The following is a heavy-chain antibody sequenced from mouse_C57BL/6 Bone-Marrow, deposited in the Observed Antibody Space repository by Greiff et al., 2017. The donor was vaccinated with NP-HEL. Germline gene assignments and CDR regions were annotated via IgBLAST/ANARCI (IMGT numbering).Heavy chain of an antibody. Sequence: QVQLQQSGAVLARPGASVTLSCKASGYTFTDYEMHWVKQTPVHGLEWIWAIDPGPGGPPYNQKFKGKAILTAVKSSSTAYMELRSLTSEDSAVYYCTRFSLNWDVTFDYWGQGTTLTVSS. V-gene: IGHV1-15*01. CDR3: TRFSLNWDVTFDY. J-gene: IGHJ2*01. CDR2: IDPGPGGP. CDR1: GYTFTDYE. D-gene: IGHD4-1*01.